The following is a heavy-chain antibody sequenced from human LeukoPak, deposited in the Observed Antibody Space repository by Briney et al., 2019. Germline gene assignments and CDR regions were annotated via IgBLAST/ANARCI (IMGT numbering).Heavy chain of an antibody. J-gene: IGHJ4*02. D-gene: IGHD3-3*01. CDR3: ARRLLDPSGYFDY. CDR1: GGSFSGYY. CDR2: INHSGGT. Sequence: KSSETLSLTCAVYGGSFSGYYWSWIRQPPGKGLEWIGEINHSGGTNYNPSLKSRVTISLDTSKNHFSLKLTSVTAADTAVYYCARRLLDPSGYFDYWGRGTLVTVSS. V-gene: IGHV4-34*01.